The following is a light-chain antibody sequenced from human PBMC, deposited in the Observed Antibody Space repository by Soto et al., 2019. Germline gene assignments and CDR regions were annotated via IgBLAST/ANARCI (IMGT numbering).Light chain of an antibody. J-gene: IGKJ1*01. Sequence: EIAMTQSPATLSVSPGQRATLSCRASQSVSSNLAWYQQKPGQAPKVLIYGASTRATGIPVRFSGSGSGTELTLTISSLQSEDVAVYYCQQYNNLPRWTFGQGTKVEIK. V-gene: IGKV3-15*01. CDR3: QQYNNLPRWT. CDR2: GAS. CDR1: QSVSSN.